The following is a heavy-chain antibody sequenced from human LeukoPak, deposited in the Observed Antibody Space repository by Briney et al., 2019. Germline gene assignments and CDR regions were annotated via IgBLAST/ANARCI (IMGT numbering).Heavy chain of an antibody. CDR2: ISYDGSNK. D-gene: IGHD3-3*01. CDR1: GFTFSSYG. CDR3: ARDAYYDFWSGYYTHEN. J-gene: IGHJ4*02. V-gene: IGHV3-30*03. Sequence: GGSLRLSCAVSGFTFSSYGMHWVRQAPGKGLEWVAVISYDGSNKYYADSVKGRFTISRDNSKNTLYLLMNSLRAEDTAVYYCARDAYYDFWSGYYTHENWGQGTLVTVSS.